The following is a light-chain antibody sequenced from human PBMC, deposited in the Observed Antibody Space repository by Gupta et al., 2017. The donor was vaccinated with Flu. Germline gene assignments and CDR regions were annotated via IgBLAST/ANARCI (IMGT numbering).Light chain of an antibody. J-gene: IGKJ1*01. CDR2: KAS. CDR1: QSISSW. V-gene: IGKV1-5*03. CDR3: QQYNSYSET. Sequence: DIQMTQSPSTLSASVGDRVTITCRASQSISSWLAWYQQKPGKAPKLLIYKASSLESGVPSRFSGSGSGTEFTLTISRLQPDDLATDYGQQYNSYSETFGQGTKVETK.